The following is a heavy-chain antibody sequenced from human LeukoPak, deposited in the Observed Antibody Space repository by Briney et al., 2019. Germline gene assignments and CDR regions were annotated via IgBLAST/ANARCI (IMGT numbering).Heavy chain of an antibody. J-gene: IGHJ4*02. CDR3: ARDDGGWSHRGGYFDY. D-gene: IGHD6-19*01. CDR2: IIPIFGTA. Sequence: SVKVSCKASGGTFSSYAISWVRQAPGQGLEWMGRIIPIFGTANYAQKFQGRVTITTDESTSAAYMELSSLRSEDTAVYYCARDDGGWSHRGGYFDYWGQGTLVTVSS. V-gene: IGHV1-69*05. CDR1: GGTFSSYA.